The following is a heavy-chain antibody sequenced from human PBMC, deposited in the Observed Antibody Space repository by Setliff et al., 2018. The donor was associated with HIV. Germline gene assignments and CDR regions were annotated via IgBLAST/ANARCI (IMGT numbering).Heavy chain of an antibody. CDR3: ASVGGYFDWLLLGSYYYMDV. CDR2: IYTSGST. CDR1: GGSISSGSYY. D-gene: IGHD3-9*01. Sequence: KTSETLSLTCTVSGGSISSGSYYWSWIRQPAGKGLEWIGRIYTSGSTNYNPSLKSRVTISVDTSKNQFSLKLRSVTAADTAVYYCASVGGYFDWLLLGSYYYMDVWGKGTTVTVSS. V-gene: IGHV4-61*02. J-gene: IGHJ6*03.